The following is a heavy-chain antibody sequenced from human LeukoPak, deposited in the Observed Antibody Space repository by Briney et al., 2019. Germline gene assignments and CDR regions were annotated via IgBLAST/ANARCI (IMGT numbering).Heavy chain of an antibody. CDR3: SREPDYYGSSWYYEYYFGH. J-gene: IGHJ4*01. D-gene: IGHD3-22*01. V-gene: IGHV3-48*01. CDR2: ISSSSSTI. Sequence: GGSLRLSCAASGFTFSSYSMNWVRQAPGKGLEWVSYISSSSSTIYYADSVKGRFTISRDNAKNSLYLQMNSLRAEDTAVYYWSREPDYYGSSWYYEYYFGHLGQGTPVTVSS. CDR1: GFTFSSYS.